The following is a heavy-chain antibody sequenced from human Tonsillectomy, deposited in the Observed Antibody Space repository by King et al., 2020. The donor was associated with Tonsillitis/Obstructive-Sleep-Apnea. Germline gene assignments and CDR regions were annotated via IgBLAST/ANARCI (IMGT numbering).Heavy chain of an antibody. CDR2: IYYSGST. V-gene: IGHV4-59*01. Sequence: QLQESGPGLVKPSETLSLTCTVSGGSISSYYWNWIRQPPGKGLEWIGYIYYSGSTNYNPSLKSRVTISVDTSKNQFSLKLSSVTPADTAVYYCARDRSGGGGIQPFDYWGQGTLVTVSS. CDR3: ARDRSGGGGIQPFDY. D-gene: IGHD3-10*01. J-gene: IGHJ4*02. CDR1: GGSISSYY.